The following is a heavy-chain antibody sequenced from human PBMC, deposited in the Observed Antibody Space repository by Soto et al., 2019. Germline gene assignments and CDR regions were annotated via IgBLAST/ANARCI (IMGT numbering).Heavy chain of an antibody. CDR2: ISHTGGT. Sequence: QLQLQESGSRLVKPSQTLSLTCAVSGGSISSGGYSWSWIRQPPGKGLEWIGYISHTGGTYYNPSLKSRVAISVDRSKNQFSLKLNSVTAADTAVYYCARLNGDPDYWGQGILVTVSS. D-gene: IGHD7-27*01. CDR3: ARLNGDPDY. CDR1: GGSISSGGYS. V-gene: IGHV4-30-2*01. J-gene: IGHJ4*02.